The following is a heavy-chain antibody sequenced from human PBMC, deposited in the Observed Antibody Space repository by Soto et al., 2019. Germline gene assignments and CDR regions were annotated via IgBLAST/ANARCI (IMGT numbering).Heavy chain of an antibody. D-gene: IGHD5-12*01. V-gene: IGHV4-59*01. CDR3: ARGAPDVDIVATIPLDS. CDR2: IYYSGST. CDR1: GGSISSYY. J-gene: IGHJ5*01. Sequence: PSETLSLTCTVSGGSISSYYWSWIRQPPGKGLEWIGYIYYSGSTNYNPSIKSRVTISVDTSKNQFSLKLSSVTAADTAVYYCARGAPDVDIVATIPLDSWGQGTLVTVS.